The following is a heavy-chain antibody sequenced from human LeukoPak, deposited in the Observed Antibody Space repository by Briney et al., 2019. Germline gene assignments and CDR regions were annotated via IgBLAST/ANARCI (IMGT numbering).Heavy chain of an antibody. CDR3: ATASSGWQYYFDY. Sequence: GGSLRLSCAASGFTFSSYGMHWVRQAPGKGLEWVAVISYDGSNKYYADSVKGRFTISRDNSKNTLYLQMTSLRAEDTAVYYCATASSGWQYYFDYWGQGTLVTVSS. J-gene: IGHJ4*02. V-gene: IGHV3-30*03. D-gene: IGHD6-19*01. CDR1: GFTFSSYG. CDR2: ISYDGSNK.